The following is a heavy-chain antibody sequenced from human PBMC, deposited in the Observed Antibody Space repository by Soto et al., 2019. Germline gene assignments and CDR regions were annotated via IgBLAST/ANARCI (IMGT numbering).Heavy chain of an antibody. J-gene: IGHJ1*01. Sequence: EVQLVESGGGLIQPGGSLRLSCAASEFTVSSNYMSCVRQAPGKGLEWVSVIYSGGSTYYADSVKGRFTISRDNSKNTLYLQMNSLRAEDTAVYYCARDRVESGYPEYFQHWGQGTLVTVSS. CDR3: ARDRVESGYPEYFQH. V-gene: IGHV3-53*01. CDR1: EFTVSSNY. D-gene: IGHD3-22*01. CDR2: IYSGGST.